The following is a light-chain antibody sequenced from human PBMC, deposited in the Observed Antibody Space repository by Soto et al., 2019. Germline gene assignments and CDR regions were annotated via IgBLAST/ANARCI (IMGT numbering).Light chain of an antibody. CDR2: GAS. J-gene: IGKJ1*01. Sequence: EVVMTQSPATLSVSPGERATLSCRASQSISSHLAWYQHKPGQPPRLLLYGASTRITGIPARFSGSGSGTEFTLTINSLQSEDFAVYYCQQYDNWPRTFGQGTKVEIK. V-gene: IGKV3-15*01. CDR3: QQYDNWPRT. CDR1: QSISSH.